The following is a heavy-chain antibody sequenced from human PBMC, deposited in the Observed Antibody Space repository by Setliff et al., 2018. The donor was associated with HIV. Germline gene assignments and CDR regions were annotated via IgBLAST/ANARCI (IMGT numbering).Heavy chain of an antibody. CDR1: GYTFTNYW. D-gene: IGHD6-19*01. J-gene: IGHJ6*03. CDR2: IYPGDYDI. Sequence: PGESLKISCEASGYTFTNYWIGWVRQMHGKGLEWMGIIYPGDYDIIYSPSFQGQVTISADKSITTAYLQWSSLKASDTAIYYCVRHRSAVAGTRIGYCYYMDVWGKGTTVTVSS. CDR3: VRHRSAVAGTRIGYCYYMDV. V-gene: IGHV5-51*01.